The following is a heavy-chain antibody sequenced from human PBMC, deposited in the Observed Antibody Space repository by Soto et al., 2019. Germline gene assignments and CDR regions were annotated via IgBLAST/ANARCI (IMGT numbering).Heavy chain of an antibody. D-gene: IGHD1-26*01. V-gene: IGHV1-18*01. CDR2: ISAYNGNT. CDR3: AREPIVGATTYYDY. CDR1: GYTFTSYG. Sequence: ASVKVSCKAPGYTFTSYGISWVRQAPGQGLEWMGWISAYNGNTNYAQKLQGRVTMTTDTSTSTAYMELRSLRSDDTAVYYCAREPIVGATTYYDYWGQGTLVTVSS. J-gene: IGHJ4*02.